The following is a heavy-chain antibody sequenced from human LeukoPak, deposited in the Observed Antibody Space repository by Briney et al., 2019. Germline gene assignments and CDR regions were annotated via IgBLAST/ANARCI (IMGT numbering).Heavy chain of an antibody. CDR2: IYPDDSDT. D-gene: IGHD2-8*01. CDR3: ARLAFCTNAVCFSNYYYSMDV. J-gene: IGHJ6*03. CDR1: GYSFTSYW. V-gene: IGHV5-51*01. Sequence: ESLKISCKGSGYSFTSYWIGWVRQMPGKGLEWMGIIYPDDSDTKYSPSFQGQVTISAHKSISTAYLQWSSLKASDTAMYYCARLAFCTNAVCFSNYYYSMDVWGRGTTVTVSS.